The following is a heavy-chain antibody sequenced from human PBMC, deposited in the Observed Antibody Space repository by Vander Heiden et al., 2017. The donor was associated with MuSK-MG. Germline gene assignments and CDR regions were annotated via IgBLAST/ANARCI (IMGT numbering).Heavy chain of an antibody. CDR3: ARRYCSSTSCYNVGKNWFDP. J-gene: IGHJ5*02. CDR1: GYTFTSYG. V-gene: IGHV1-18*01. CDR2: ISAYNGNT. Sequence: QVQLVQSGAEVKKPGASVKVSCKASGYTFTSYGISWVRQAPGQGLEWMGWISAYNGNTNYAQKLQGRVTMTTDTSTSTAYMELRSLRSDDTAVYYCARRYCSSTSCYNVGKNWFDPWGQGTLVTVSS. D-gene: IGHD2-2*02.